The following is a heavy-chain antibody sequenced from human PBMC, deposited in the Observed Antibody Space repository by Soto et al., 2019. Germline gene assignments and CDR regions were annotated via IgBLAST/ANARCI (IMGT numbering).Heavy chain of an antibody. Sequence: GGSLRLSCAASGFTFSSYAMHWVRQAPGKGLEWVAVISYDGSNKYYADSVKGRFTISRDNSKNTLYLQMNSLRAEDTAVYYCARDSMVRGVIMTKGYYGMDVWGQGTTVTVSS. CDR2: ISYDGSNK. CDR3: ARDSMVRGVIMTKGYYGMDV. CDR1: GFTFSSYA. J-gene: IGHJ6*02. D-gene: IGHD3-10*01. V-gene: IGHV3-30-3*01.